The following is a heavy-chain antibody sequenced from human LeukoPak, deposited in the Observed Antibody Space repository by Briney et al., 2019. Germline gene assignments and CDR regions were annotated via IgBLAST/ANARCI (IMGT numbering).Heavy chain of an antibody. CDR1: GGSFSGYY. J-gene: IGHJ4*02. Sequence: PSETLSLTCAVYGGSFSGYYWSWIRQPPGKGLEWIGEINHSGSTNYNPSLKSRVTLSADTSKNQFSLKLSSVTAADTAVYYCARGGYSYGYPVYYFDYWGQGTLVTVSS. CDR2: INHSGST. V-gene: IGHV4-34*01. D-gene: IGHD5-18*01. CDR3: ARGGYSYGYPVYYFDY.